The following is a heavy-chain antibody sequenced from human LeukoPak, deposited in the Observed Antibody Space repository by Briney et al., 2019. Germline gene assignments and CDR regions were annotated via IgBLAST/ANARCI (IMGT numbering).Heavy chain of an antibody. CDR1: GFTFGDYA. Sequence: GGSLRLSCTASGFTFGDYAMSWVRHAPGKGLGWVGFIRSKAYGGTTEYAASVKGRFTILRDDSKSIAYLQMNSLKTEETAVYYCTRVLWYCSSTSCYTGIYYFDYWGQGTLVTVSS. V-gene: IGHV3-49*04. D-gene: IGHD2-2*02. CDR3: TRVLWYCSSTSCYTGIYYFDY. CDR2: IRSKAYGGTT. J-gene: IGHJ4*02.